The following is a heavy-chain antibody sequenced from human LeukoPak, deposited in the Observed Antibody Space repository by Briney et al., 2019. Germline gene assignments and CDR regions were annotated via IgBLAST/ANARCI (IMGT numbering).Heavy chain of an antibody. CDR3: ASVGYSSGWYYFDY. Sequence: SETLSLTCAVSGGSISSRGYYWSWIRQPPGRGLEWIGSIYYSGSTYYNPSLKSRVTISVDTSKNQFSLKLSSVTAADTAVYYCASVGYSSGWYYFDYWGQGTLVTVSS. D-gene: IGHD6-19*01. J-gene: IGHJ4*02. CDR1: GGSISSRGYY. CDR2: IYYSGST. V-gene: IGHV4-39*01.